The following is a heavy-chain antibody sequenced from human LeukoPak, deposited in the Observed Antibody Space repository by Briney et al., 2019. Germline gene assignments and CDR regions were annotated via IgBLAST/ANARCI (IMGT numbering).Heavy chain of an antibody. Sequence: GGSLRLSCAASGFTFSKYWMSWVRQAPGKGLERVANIKQDGSERYYVDSVKGRFTISRDNAKNSLYLQMNSLRAEDTAVYYCASENYDILTGYYTHFDYWGQGTLVTVSS. D-gene: IGHD3-9*01. CDR3: ASENYDILTGYYTHFDY. V-gene: IGHV3-7*01. CDR1: GFTFSKYW. CDR2: IKQDGSER. J-gene: IGHJ4*02.